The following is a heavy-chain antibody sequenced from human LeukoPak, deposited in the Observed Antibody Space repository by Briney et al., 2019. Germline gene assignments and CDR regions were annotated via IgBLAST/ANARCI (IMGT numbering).Heavy chain of an antibody. CDR2: ISYSGKT. D-gene: IGHD6-13*01. J-gene: IGHJ4*02. Sequence: SETLSLTCTVSGGSISSYYWSWIRQPPGKGLEWIGYISYSGKTNYNDSLTSRVTMSVDTSKNQFSLKLSSVTAADTAVYYCARYPSSSSGSYWGQGTLVTVSS. CDR1: GGSISSYY. V-gene: IGHV4-59*08. CDR3: ARYPSSSSGSY.